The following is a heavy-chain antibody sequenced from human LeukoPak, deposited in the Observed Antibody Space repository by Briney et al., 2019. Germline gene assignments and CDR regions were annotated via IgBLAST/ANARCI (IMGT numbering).Heavy chain of an antibody. D-gene: IGHD3-22*01. V-gene: IGHV3-21*01. CDR2: ISSSSSYI. J-gene: IGHJ4*02. CDR1: RFTFSSYS. Sequence: GGSLRLSCAASRFTFSSYSMNWVRQAPGKGLEWVSSISSSSSYIYYAGSVKGRFTISRDNAKNSLYLQMNSLRAEDTAVYYCARACLHDSSGRTSKGPFDYWGQGTLVTVSS. CDR3: ARACLHDSSGRTSKGPFDY.